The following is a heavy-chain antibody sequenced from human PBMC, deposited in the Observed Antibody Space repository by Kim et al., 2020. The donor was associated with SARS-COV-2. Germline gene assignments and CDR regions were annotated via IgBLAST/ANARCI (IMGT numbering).Heavy chain of an antibody. D-gene: IGHD1-1*01. J-gene: IGHJ4*02. CDR3: VRGTIMNVQRHFDY. V-gene: IGHV3-9*01. CDR1: GFTFDDYA. CDR2: INWNSGYI. Sequence: GGSLRLSCAASGFTFDDYAMHWVRQAPGKGLEWVSGINWNSGYIGYADSVKGRFTISRDSAKNSLYLQMNSLRAEDTALYYCVRGTIMNVQRHFDYWGQGTLVTVTS.